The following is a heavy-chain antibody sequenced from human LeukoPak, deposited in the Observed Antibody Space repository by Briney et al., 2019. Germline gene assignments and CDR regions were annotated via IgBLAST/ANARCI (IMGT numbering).Heavy chain of an antibody. Sequence: SETLSLTRTVSGGSISSYYWSWIRQPPGKGLEWIGYIYYSGSTNYNPSLKSRVTISVDTSKNQFSLKLSSVTAADTAVYYCARVMNDILTGYYAVFDYWGQGTLVTVSS. CDR1: GGSISSYY. CDR3: ARVMNDILTGYYAVFDY. CDR2: IYYSGST. D-gene: IGHD3-9*01. J-gene: IGHJ4*02. V-gene: IGHV4-59*01.